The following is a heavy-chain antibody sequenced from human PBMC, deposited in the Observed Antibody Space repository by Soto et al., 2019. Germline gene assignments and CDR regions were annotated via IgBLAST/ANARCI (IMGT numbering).Heavy chain of an antibody. V-gene: IGHV3-13*01. CDR3: ARDLGVTATGAFDI. J-gene: IGHJ3*02. CDR2: IGTAGDT. D-gene: IGHD3-16*01. CDR1: GFTFSSYD. Sequence: GGSLRLSCAASGFTFSSYDMHWVRQATGKGLEWVSAIGTAGDTYYPGSVKGRSTISRENAKNSLYLQMNSLRAGDTAVYYCARDLGVTATGAFDIWGQGTMVTVSS.